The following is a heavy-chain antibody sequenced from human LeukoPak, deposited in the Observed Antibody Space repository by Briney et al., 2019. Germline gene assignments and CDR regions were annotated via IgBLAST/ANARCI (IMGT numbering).Heavy chain of an antibody. CDR2: IYHTGTT. J-gene: IGHJ4*02. D-gene: IGHD3-22*01. V-gene: IGHV4-31*03. CDR1: GASTSSRGYY. Sequence: SQTLSLTCTISGASTSSRGYYWTWVRQHSGKGLEWIGYIYHTGTTYYNPSLRGRITISMGTSKNQFSLKMTSMTTADTAVYYCAGDLDFASGYYLHYWGQGSLVTVSS. CDR3: AGDLDFASGYYLHY.